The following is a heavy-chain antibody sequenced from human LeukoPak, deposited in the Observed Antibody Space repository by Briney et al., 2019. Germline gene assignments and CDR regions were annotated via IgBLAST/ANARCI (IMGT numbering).Heavy chain of an antibody. V-gene: IGHV3-20*04. CDR1: GFTFSNAW. CDR3: AREETGYSSSWYVFYYYYMDV. J-gene: IGHJ6*03. CDR2: INWNGGST. Sequence: PGGSLRLSCAASGFTFSNAWMGWVRQAPGKGLGWVSSINWNGGSTGYADSVKGRFTISRDNAKNSLYLQMNSLRAEDTAVYYCAREETGYSSSWYVFYYYYMDVWGEGTTVTVSS. D-gene: IGHD6-13*01.